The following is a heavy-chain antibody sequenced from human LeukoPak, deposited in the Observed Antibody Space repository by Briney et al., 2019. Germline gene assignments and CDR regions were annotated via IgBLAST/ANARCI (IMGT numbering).Heavy chain of an antibody. D-gene: IGHD5-18*01. CDR2: INPSSDGGTT. Sequence: GGSLRLSCAASGFTFTKAWMSWVRQAPGKGLEWVGHINPSSDGGTTDYAAPVKGRFSISRDDSKNTLHLQMNRLKTEDTPVYYCTTGTWIQLWLADYWGQGTLVTVSS. V-gene: IGHV3-15*01. CDR1: GFTFTKAW. CDR3: TTGTWIQLWLADY. J-gene: IGHJ4*02.